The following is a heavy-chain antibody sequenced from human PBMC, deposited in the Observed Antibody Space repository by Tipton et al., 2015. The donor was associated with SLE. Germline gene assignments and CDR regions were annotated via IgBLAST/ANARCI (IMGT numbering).Heavy chain of an antibody. CDR1: GGSISSNSHY. CDR2: IDYGGST. D-gene: IGHD6-19*01. V-gene: IGHV4-39*07. J-gene: IGHJ4*02. Sequence: TLSLTCTVSGGSISSNSHYWGWIRQPPGKGLEWLGSIDYGGSTYYNPSLKSPVSMSVDTSKNQFSLKMYSMTAADTALYYCARAGQQWLVPRGYFDSWGQGTQVTVSS. CDR3: ARAGQQWLVPRGYFDS.